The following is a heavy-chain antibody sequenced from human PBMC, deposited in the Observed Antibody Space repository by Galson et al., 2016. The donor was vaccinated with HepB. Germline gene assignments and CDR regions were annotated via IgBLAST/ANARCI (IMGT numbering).Heavy chain of an antibody. Sequence: SLRLSCAASGFTFNDYGMHWVRQAPGKGLEWVAVIWGDGSNRYYGDSVRGRFTISRDNARKTLYLQMDRLRPEDTAVYYCARDGRRTVVLAADIQGSGYYGMDVWGQGTTVIVSS. V-gene: IGHV3-33*01. CDR2: IWGDGSNR. J-gene: IGHJ6*02. CDR3: ARDGRRTVVLAADIQGSGYYGMDV. CDR1: GFTFNDYG. D-gene: IGHD4-23*01.